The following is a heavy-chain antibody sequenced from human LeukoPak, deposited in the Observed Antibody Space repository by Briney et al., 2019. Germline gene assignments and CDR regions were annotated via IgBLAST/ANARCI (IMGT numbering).Heavy chain of an antibody. J-gene: IGHJ4*02. CDR3: ARAYVGYCSGGSCYRYFDY. D-gene: IGHD2-15*01. CDR1: RFTFSTYS. Sequence: GGSLRLSCAVSRFTFSTYSMNWVRQAPGKGLEWVSSISTSSSYIYYADSVKGRFTISRDNAKNSLYLQMNNLRAEDTAVYYCARAYVGYCSGGSCYRYFDYWGQGTLVAVSS. V-gene: IGHV3-21*01. CDR2: ISTSSSYI.